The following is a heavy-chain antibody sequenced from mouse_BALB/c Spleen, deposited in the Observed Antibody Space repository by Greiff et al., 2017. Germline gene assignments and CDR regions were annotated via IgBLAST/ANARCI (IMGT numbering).Heavy chain of an antibody. CDR2: ISYSGST. D-gene: IGHD1-1*01. CDR3: ARYDYGYAMDY. V-gene: IGHV3-2*02. J-gene: IGHJ4*01. CDR1: GYSITSDYA. Sequence: EVMLVESGPGLVKPSQSLSLTCTVTGYSITSDYAWNWIRQFPGNKLEWMGYISYSGSTSYNPSLKSRISITRDTSKNQFFLQLNSVTTEDTATYYCARYDYGYAMDYWGQGTSVTVSS.